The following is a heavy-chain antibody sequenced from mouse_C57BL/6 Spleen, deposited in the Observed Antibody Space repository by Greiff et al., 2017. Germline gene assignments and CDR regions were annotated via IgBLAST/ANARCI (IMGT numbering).Heavy chain of an antibody. D-gene: IGHD2-5*01. CDR1: GFTFSDYY. Sequence: EVKVVESGGGLVQPGGSLKLSCAASGFTFSDYYMYWVRQPPEKRLEWVAYISNGGGSTYYAYTVKGRFSISRDNAKYTLYLQMRRLKCEDTAMEYCAKPSYYSNKGFAYWGQGTLVTVSA. V-gene: IGHV5-12*01. CDR3: AKPSYYSNKGFAY. J-gene: IGHJ3*01. CDR2: ISNGGGST.